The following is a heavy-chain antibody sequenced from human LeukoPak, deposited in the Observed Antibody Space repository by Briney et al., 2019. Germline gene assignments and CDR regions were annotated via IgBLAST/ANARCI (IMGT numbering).Heavy chain of an antibody. CDR1: GYTFTGYY. CDR2: INPNSGGT. V-gene: IGHV1-2*02. CDR3: ARNGWELLPDSFFDY. D-gene: IGHD1-26*01. J-gene: IGHJ4*02. Sequence: ASVKVSCKASGYTFTGYYMHWVRQAPGQGLEWMGWINPNSGGTNYAQKFQGRVTMTRDTSISTAYMELRSLRSDDTAVYYCARNGWELLPDSFFDYWGQGTLVTVSS.